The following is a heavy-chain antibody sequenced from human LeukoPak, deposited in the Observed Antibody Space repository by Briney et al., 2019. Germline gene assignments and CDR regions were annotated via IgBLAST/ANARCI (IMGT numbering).Heavy chain of an antibody. CDR2: ISGSGGGT. D-gene: IGHD1-1*01. J-gene: IGHJ1*01. CDR1: GFTFSSFA. V-gene: IGHV3-23*01. Sequence: GGSLRLSCAASGFTFSSFAMSWVRQAPGKGLEWVSAISGSGGGTYYADSVKGRFAISRDNSKNTLYLQMNSLRGEDTAVYYCARDLDDQNSLPPVFQYWGQGTLGTVSS. CDR3: ARDLDDQNSLPPVFQY.